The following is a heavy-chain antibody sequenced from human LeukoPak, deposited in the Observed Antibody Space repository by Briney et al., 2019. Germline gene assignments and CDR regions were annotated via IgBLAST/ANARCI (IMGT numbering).Heavy chain of an antibody. CDR3: AKLHYYDSSGYYSPFDY. CDR2: ISGSRGST. Sequence: PGGSLRLSCAASGFTFSSYAMSWVRQAPGKGLEWVSAISGSRGSTYYADSVKGRFTISRDNSKNTLYLQMNSLRADDTAVYYCAKLHYYDSSGYYSPFDYWGQGTLVTVSS. J-gene: IGHJ4*02. V-gene: IGHV3-23*01. CDR1: GFTFSSYA. D-gene: IGHD3-22*01.